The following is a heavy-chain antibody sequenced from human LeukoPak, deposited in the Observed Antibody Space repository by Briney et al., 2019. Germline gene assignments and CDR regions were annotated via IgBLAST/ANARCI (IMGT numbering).Heavy chain of an antibody. CDR1: RFTFSTYG. Sequence: GRSLRLSCAPARFTFSTYGMHWVRQAPGKGLEWVAVIWYDGSKKFYADSVKGRFSISRDNSESTLFLEMNSLRAEDTAVYYCAREPEYFDYWGQGALVTVSS. CDR2: IWYDGSKK. D-gene: IGHD1-14*01. V-gene: IGHV3-33*01. CDR3: AREPEYFDY. J-gene: IGHJ4*02.